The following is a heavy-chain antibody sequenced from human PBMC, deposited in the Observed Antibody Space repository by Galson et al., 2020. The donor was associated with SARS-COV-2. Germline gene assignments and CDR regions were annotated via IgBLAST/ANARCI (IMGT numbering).Heavy chain of an antibody. J-gene: IGHJ5*02. CDR2: IWYDGSNK. V-gene: IGHV3-33*01. CDR3: ARDLRAQYYYDSSGYYHNWFDP. D-gene: IGHD3-22*01. Sequence: GGSLRLSCAASGFTFSSYGMHWVRQAPGKGLEWVAVIWYDGSNKYYADSVKGRFTISRDNSKNTLYLQMNSLRAEDTAVYYCARDLRAQYYYDSSGYYHNWFDPWGQGTLVTVSS. CDR1: GFTFSSYG.